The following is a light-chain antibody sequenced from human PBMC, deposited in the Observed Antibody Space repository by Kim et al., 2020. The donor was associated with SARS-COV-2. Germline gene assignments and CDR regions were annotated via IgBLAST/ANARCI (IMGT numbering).Light chain of an antibody. J-gene: IGLJ3*02. CDR1: DIGRKS. CDR3: HVWDSNSDHPV. Sequence: APGKTARISCGGNDIGRKSVHWYQQRPCQAPVVGIYYDSDRPSGIPERFSGSNSGNTAALTIGGVEAGDEADYYCHVWDSNSDHPVFGGRTKRTV. CDR2: YDS. V-gene: IGLV3-21*04.